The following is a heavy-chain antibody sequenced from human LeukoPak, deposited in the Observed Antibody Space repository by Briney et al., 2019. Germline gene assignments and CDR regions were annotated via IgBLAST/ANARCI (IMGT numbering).Heavy chain of an antibody. Sequence: SETLSLTCTVSGGSISSYYWSWIRQPPGKGLEWIGYIYYRGSTNYNPSLKSRVTISADSSKNQVSLNLSSVTAADTAVYYCASEQSGGGGESWYFDPWGQGTLVTVSS. J-gene: IGHJ5*02. CDR2: IYYRGST. CDR3: ASEQSGGGGESWYFDP. CDR1: GGSISSYY. D-gene: IGHD2-21*01. V-gene: IGHV4-59*08.